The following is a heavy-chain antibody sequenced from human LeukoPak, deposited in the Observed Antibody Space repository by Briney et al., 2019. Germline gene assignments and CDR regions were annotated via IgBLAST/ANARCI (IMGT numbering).Heavy chain of an antibody. J-gene: IGHJ5*02. V-gene: IGHV1-18*04. Sequence: ASVKVSCKASGYTFTSYGISWVRQAPGQGLEWMGWISAYNGNINYAQKLQGRVTMTTDTSTSTAYMELRSLRSDDTAVYYCARDRDYDILTGFENWFDPWGQGTLVTVSS. CDR2: ISAYNGNI. D-gene: IGHD3-9*01. CDR1: GYTFTSYG. CDR3: ARDRDYDILTGFENWFDP.